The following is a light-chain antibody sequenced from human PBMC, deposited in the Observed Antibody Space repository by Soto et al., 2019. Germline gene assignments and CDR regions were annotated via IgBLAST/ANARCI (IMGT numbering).Light chain of an antibody. CDR1: SSNIGGNS. J-gene: IGLJ1*01. V-gene: IGLV1-51*01. CDR3: GSWDSSLSAYV. Sequence: VLTQRPSVSAAPGQKVTISCSGSSSNIGGNSVSWYQQLPGTAPKLLIYDDNKRPSGIPDRFSGSKSGTSATLGITGFQTGDEADYYCGSWDSSLSAYVFGTGTKVTVL. CDR2: DDN.